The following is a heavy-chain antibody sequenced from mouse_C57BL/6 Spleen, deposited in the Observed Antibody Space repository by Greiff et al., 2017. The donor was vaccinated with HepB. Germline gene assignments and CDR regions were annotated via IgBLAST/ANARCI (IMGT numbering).Heavy chain of an antibody. CDR2: ISSGSSTI. J-gene: IGHJ1*03. Sequence: EVKLMESGGGLLKPGGSLKLSCAASGFTFSDYGMHWVRQAPEKGLEWVAYISSGSSTIYYADTVKGRFTISRDNAKNTLFLQMTSLRSEDTAMYYCALITTSYWYFDVWGTGTTVTVSS. CDR3: ALITTSYWYFDV. CDR1: GFTFSDYG. D-gene: IGHD2-4*01. V-gene: IGHV5-17*01.